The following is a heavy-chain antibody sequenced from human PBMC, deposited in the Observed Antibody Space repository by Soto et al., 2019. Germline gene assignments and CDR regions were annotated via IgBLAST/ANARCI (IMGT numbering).Heavy chain of an antibody. CDR1: GGSISSSSYY. Sequence: QLQLQESGPGLVKPSETLSLTCTVSGGSISSSSYYWGWIRQPPGKGLEWIGSIYYSGSTYYNPSLKSRVTISVDTSKNQFSLKLSSVTAADTAVYYCARRGEVGATSCFDYWGQGTLVTVSS. J-gene: IGHJ4*02. CDR2: IYYSGST. CDR3: ARRGEVGATSCFDY. D-gene: IGHD1-26*01. V-gene: IGHV4-39*01.